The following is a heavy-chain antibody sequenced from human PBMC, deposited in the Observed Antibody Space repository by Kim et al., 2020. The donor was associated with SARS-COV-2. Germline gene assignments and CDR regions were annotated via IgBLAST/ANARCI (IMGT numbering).Heavy chain of an antibody. CDR3: AGGQDVDSGRYGGMDV. D-gene: IGHD3-10*01. V-gene: IGHV4-34*01. CDR1: GVSFNDYY. CDR2: INHSGST. Sequence: SETLSLTCAVYGVSFNDYYWSWIRQPPGKGLEWIGEINHSGSTNYNPSLKSGVIISVDTSKNQFSLKLSSVTAADTAVYYCAGGQDVDSGRYGGMDVWGQGTTVTVSS. J-gene: IGHJ6*02.